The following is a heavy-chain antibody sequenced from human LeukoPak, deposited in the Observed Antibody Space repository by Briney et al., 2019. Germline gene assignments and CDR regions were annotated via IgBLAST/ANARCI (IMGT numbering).Heavy chain of an antibody. J-gene: IGHJ5*02. V-gene: IGHV4-34*01. CDR1: GGSISGYS. CDR3: ARGAVVSDYSCFDP. Sequence: SETLSLTCAVSGGSISGYSWSWVRQPPGKGLEWVWDVNAVGSTIYNPSPKSRVTISIDTSTTQFSLRLTSVTVADTAVYFYARGAVVSDYSCFDPWGQGTPVTVSS. D-gene: IGHD6-25*01. CDR2: VNAVGST.